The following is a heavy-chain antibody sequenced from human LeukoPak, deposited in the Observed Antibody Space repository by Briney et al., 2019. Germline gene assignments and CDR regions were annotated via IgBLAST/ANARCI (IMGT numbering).Heavy chain of an antibody. CDR3: ARGRVTGYSSGWYLG. D-gene: IGHD6-19*01. Sequence: PGRSLRLSCAASGFTFDDYAMHWVRQAPGKGLEWVSGISWNSGSIGYADSVKGRFTISRDNAKNSLYLQMNSLRAEDTAVYYCARGRVTGYSSGWYLGWGQGTLVTVSS. J-gene: IGHJ4*02. V-gene: IGHV3-9*01. CDR2: ISWNSGSI. CDR1: GFTFDDYA.